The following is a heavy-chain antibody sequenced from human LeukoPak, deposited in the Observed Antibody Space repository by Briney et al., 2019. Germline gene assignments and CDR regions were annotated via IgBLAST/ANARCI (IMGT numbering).Heavy chain of an antibody. Sequence: SVKVSCKASGFTFTSSAVQWVRQARGQRLEWIGWIVVGSGNTNYAQKVQERVTITRDMSTSTAYMELSSLRSEDTAVYYCAASAQLRYFDWLPSSDYWGQGTLVTVSS. CDR3: AASAQLRYFDWLPSSDY. J-gene: IGHJ4*02. D-gene: IGHD3-9*01. V-gene: IGHV1-58*01. CDR1: GFTFTSSA. CDR2: IVVGSGNT.